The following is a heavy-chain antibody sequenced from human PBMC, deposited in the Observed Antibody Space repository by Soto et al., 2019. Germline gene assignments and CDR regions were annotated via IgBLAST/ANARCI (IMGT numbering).Heavy chain of an antibody. CDR3: ARESYGDSPDYYYGMDV. J-gene: IGHJ6*02. Sequence: SETLSLTCTVSGGSVSSGSYYWSWIRQPPGKGLEWIGYIYYSGSTNYNPSLKSRVTISVDTSKNQFSLKLSSVTAADTAVYYCARESYGDSPDYYYGMDVWGQGTTVTVSS. CDR2: IYYSGST. CDR1: GGSVSSGSYY. V-gene: IGHV4-61*01. D-gene: IGHD4-17*01.